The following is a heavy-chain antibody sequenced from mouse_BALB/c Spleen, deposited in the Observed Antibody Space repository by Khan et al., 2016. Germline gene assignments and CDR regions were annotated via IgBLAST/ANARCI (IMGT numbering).Heavy chain of an antibody. CDR1: GYTFTSYW. V-gene: IGHV1S41*01. J-gene: IGHJ4*01. CDR3: AREGTVPLMDY. Sequence: DLVKPGASVKLSCKASGYTFTSYWINWIKQRPGQGLEWIGRIAPGSGSTYYNEMFKGKATLTVDTSSNTAYIQRSSLSSEDSAVYFCAREGTVPLMDYWGQGTSVTVSS. CDR2: IAPGSGST. D-gene: IGHD1-1*01.